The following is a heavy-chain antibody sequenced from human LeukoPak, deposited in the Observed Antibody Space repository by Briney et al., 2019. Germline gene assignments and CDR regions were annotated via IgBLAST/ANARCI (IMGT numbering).Heavy chain of an antibody. CDR1: GGSISSYY. CDR3: ARDSMIVDFNYYMDV. J-gene: IGHJ6*03. CDR2: IYTSGST. D-gene: IGHD3-22*01. Sequence: SETLSLTCTVSGGSISSYYWSWIRQPAGKGLEWIGRIYTSGSTNYNPSLKSRVTMSVDTSKNRFSLKLSSVTAADTAVYYCARDSMIVDFNYYMDVWGKGTTVTVSS. V-gene: IGHV4-4*07.